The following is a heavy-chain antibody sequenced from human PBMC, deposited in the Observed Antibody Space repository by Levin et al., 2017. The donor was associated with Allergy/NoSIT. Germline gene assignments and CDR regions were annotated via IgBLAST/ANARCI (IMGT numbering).Heavy chain of an antibody. CDR3: AKDGGYCSGGSCYLDNWFDP. CDR2: ISYDGSNK. D-gene: IGHD2-15*01. CDR1: GFTFSSYG. Sequence: LPGGSLRLSCAASGFTFSSYGMHWVRQAPGKGLEWVAVISYDGSNKYYADSVKGRFTISRDNSKNTLYLQMNSLRAEDTAVYYCAKDGGYCSGGSCYLDNWFDPWGQGTLVTVSS. V-gene: IGHV3-30*18. J-gene: IGHJ5*02.